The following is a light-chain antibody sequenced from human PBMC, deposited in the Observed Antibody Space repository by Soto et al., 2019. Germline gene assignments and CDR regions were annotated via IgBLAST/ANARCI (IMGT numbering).Light chain of an antibody. V-gene: IGKV1-5*03. CDR2: KAS. CDR1: QSISSW. J-gene: IGKJ1*01. Sequence: DIQMTQSPSTLSASVGDRVTISCRASQSISSWLAWYQQKPGKAPKLLIYKASSLESGVPSRFSGSGSGTDFTLTISRLEPEDFALYYCQQYGRSPWTFGQGTKVDIK. CDR3: QQYGRSPWT.